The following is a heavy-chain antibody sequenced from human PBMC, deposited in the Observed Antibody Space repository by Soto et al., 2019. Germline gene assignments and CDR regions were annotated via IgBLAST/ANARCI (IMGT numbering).Heavy chain of an antibody. Sequence: QITLKESGPTLVKPTQTLTLTCTFSGFSLSTSGVSVGWIRQSPGKALEWLALIFWDDDKRYSPSLKSRLTISKGTSKDQVVLTMTNMDPVDTATYYCAHRPVDSSGWYQNFDYWGRGTLVTVSS. V-gene: IGHV2-5*02. CDR1: GFSLSTSGVS. J-gene: IGHJ4*02. CDR2: IFWDDDK. D-gene: IGHD6-19*01. CDR3: AHRPVDSSGWYQNFDY.